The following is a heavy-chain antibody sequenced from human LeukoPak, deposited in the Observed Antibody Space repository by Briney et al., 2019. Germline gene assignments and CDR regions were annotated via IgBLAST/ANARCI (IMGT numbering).Heavy chain of an antibody. D-gene: IGHD6-19*01. CDR1: GGSISSYY. CDR3: ARRLPEAGTDDAFDI. J-gene: IGHJ3*02. Sequence: KSSETLSLTCTVSGGSISSYYWSWIRQPAGKGLEWIGVVVTSGSTNYTPSRKSRVTMSVETSKNRFSLKLSSVTAAETAVYFCARRLPEAGTDDAFDIWGKGTMVTVSS. V-gene: IGHV4-4*07. CDR2: VVTSGST.